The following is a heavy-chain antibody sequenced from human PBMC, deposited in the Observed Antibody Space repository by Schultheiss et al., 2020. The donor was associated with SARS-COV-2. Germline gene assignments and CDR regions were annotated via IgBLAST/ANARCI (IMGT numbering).Heavy chain of an antibody. D-gene: IGHD6-13*01. CDR1: GGTFSSYA. V-gene: IGHV1-69*05. Sequence: SVKVSCKASGGTFSSYAISWVRQAPGQGLEWMGGIIPIFGTANYAQRLQGRVTMTTDTSTSTAYMELSSLRSEDTAVYYCARESSSWYGTGRVVDAFDIWGQGTMVTVSS. J-gene: IGHJ3*02. CDR2: IIPIFGTA. CDR3: ARESSSWYGTGRVVDAFDI.